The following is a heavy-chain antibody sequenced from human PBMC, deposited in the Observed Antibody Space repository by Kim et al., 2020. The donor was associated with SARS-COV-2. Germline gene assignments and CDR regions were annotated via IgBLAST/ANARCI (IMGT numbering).Heavy chain of an antibody. CDR1: GFTFSNAG. D-gene: IGHD3-10*01. CDR2: IKIKTDGGET. CDR3: TTGITMVRGVISYYFDY. Sequence: GGSLRLSCAASGFTFSNAGMSWVRQAPGKGLEWVGRIKIKTDGGETDYSAPVRGRFTISRADAKNTLYLQMDSQKTEDTAVYYCTTGITMVRGVISYYFDYWGQGTLVTVSS. J-gene: IGHJ4*02. V-gene: IGHV3-15*01.